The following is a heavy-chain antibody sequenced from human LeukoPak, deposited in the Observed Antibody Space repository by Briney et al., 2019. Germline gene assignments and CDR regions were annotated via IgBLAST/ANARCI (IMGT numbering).Heavy chain of an antibody. V-gene: IGHV3-20*04. D-gene: IGHD2-15*01. CDR1: GFTFDDSG. CDR2: INWNGGST. J-gene: IGHJ4*02. CDR3: ARNVTDCSSGSCYKMDY. Sequence: GGSLRLSCAASGFTFDDSGMSWVRQAPGKGLEWVSGINWNGGSTGYADSVKGRFTISRDNAKNYLYLQMNSLRVEDTALYYCARNVTDCSSGSCYKMDYWGQGTLVTVSS.